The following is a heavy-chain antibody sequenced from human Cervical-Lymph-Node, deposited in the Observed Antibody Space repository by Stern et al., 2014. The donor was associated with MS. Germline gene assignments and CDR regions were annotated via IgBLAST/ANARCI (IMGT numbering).Heavy chain of an antibody. J-gene: IGHJ6*02. CDR1: GFLFRSYS. CDR2: MTGDGKTT. V-gene: IGHV3-23*04. Sequence: EVQLVESGGGLVQPGGSLRLSCVASGFLFRSYSMSWVRQAPGKGLEWLSVMTGDGKTTYYADSVKGRFTISRDNSENRLYLQMNSLRVDDTAVYYCANLGGYDGVDVWGQGTTVAVS. D-gene: IGHD3-10*01. CDR3: ANLGGYDGVDV.